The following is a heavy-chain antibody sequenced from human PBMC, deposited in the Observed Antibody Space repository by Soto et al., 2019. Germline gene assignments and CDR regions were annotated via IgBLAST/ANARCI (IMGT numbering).Heavy chain of an antibody. CDR3: ARGSAPNRPLAAAGY. CDR1: GYSIGSDYY. V-gene: IGHV4-38-2*01. D-gene: IGHD6-13*01. J-gene: IGHJ4*02. CDR2: IYHSGST. Sequence: PSETLSLTCAVSGYSIGSDYYWGWIRQPPGKGLEWIGSIYHSGSTYHNPSLQSRVTISVDTAKNQFSLKLSSVTAADTAVYYWARGSAPNRPLAAAGYWGKRTLVTVSS.